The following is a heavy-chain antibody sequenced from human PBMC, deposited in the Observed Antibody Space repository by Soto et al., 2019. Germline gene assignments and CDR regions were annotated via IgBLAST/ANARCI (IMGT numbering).Heavy chain of an antibody. Sequence: GWLRLSCTASGFTFSDHYMSWIRQAPGKGLEWVSYISSSGDIIYYADSVKGRFTISRDNAKNSLYLQMNSLRAEDTAVYYCARDIGYYDSSGYFDYWGQGTLVTVSS. J-gene: IGHJ4*02. V-gene: IGHV3-11*01. CDR2: ISSSGDII. CDR1: GFTFSDHY. CDR3: ARDIGYYDSSGYFDY. D-gene: IGHD3-22*01.